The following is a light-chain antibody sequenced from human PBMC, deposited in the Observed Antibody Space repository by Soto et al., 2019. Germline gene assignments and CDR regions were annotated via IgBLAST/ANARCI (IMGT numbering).Light chain of an antibody. CDR1: SSYVCGYNY. Sequence: VLTQPASVSGSPGRSISISCTGTSSYVCGYNYFSWYQHHPCKAPKLLIYEVIYRPSGVSDRFSGSKSANTASLTISGLQAEEEADSYCSSYTSGSLRAFGTGTKVTVL. CDR3: SSYTSGSLRA. V-gene: IGLV2-14*01. J-gene: IGLJ1*01. CDR2: EVI.